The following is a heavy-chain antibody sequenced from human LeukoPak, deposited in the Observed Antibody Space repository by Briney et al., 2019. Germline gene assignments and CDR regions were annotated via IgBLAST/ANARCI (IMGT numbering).Heavy chain of an antibody. J-gene: IGHJ4*02. CDR3: ARTTVVTSNFDF. Sequence: SETLSLTCTVSGGSISSYYWSWIRQPPGKGLEWIGYIYYSGSTNYNPSLKSRVTISVDTSKNQFSLKLSSVTAADTAMYYCARTTVVTSNFDFWGQGTLVTVSS. CDR1: GGSISSYY. V-gene: IGHV4-59*12. CDR2: IYYSGST. D-gene: IGHD4-23*01.